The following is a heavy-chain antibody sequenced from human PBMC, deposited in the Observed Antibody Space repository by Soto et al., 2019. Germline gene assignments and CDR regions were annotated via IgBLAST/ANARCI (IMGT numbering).Heavy chain of an antibody. D-gene: IGHD7-27*01. V-gene: IGHV3-30*18. CDR3: AKDPYRETLTQFEYFQY. J-gene: IGHJ1*01. CDR1: GFSFSSYG. Sequence: QVQLVESGGDVVQPGRSLRLSCVASGFSFSSYGMHWVRQAPGKGLEWVAVISYDGSNKKYADSVKGRFTISRDNSKNTLYLQMDSLRTDDTAVYYCAKDPYRETLTQFEYFQYWGQGTLVIVSS. CDR2: ISYDGSNK.